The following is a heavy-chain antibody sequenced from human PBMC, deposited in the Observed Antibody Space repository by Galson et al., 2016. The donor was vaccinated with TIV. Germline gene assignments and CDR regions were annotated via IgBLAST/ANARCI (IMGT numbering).Heavy chain of an antibody. Sequence: SVKVSCKASGYTFTSRAVHWVRQAPRQSLEWMAWINAGNGNKKYSENFQGRLTITRDTSASTVYMELSSLRSEDTAVYYCARDGGGTPAKSLGYWGQGTLVTVSS. J-gene: IGHJ4*02. V-gene: IGHV1-3*01. CDR2: INAGNGNK. CDR3: ARDGGGTPAKSLGY. CDR1: GYTFTSRA. D-gene: IGHD3-16*01.